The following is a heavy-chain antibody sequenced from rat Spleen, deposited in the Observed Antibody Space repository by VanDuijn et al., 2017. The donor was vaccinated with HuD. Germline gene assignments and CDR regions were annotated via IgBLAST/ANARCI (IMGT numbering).Heavy chain of an antibody. V-gene: IGHV5-29*01. CDR2: INYDATST. J-gene: IGHJ2*01. D-gene: IGHD1-4*01. Sequence: EVQLVESGGGLVQPGRSLKVSCEASGFTFSNYGMAWVRQAPTKGLEWVATINYDATSTHYRDSVKGRFSISRDNAKSTLYLQMDSLRSEDTATYYCAKVDGYTYWGQGVMVTVSS. CDR1: GFTFSNYG. CDR3: AKVDGYTY.